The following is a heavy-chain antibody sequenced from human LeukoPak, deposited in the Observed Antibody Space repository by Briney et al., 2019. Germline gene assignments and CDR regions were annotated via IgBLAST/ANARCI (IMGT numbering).Heavy chain of an antibody. CDR2: ISYDGSNK. CDR1: GFTFSSYG. CDR3: AKDSGDLLLWFGELSPHEMDV. Sequence: GGSLRLSCAASGFTFSSYGMHWVRQAPGKGLEWVAVISYDGSNKYYADSVKGRFTISRDNSKNTLYLQMNSLRAEDTAVYYCAKDSGDLLLWFGELSPHEMDVWGQGTTVTVSS. V-gene: IGHV3-30*18. J-gene: IGHJ6*02. D-gene: IGHD3-10*01.